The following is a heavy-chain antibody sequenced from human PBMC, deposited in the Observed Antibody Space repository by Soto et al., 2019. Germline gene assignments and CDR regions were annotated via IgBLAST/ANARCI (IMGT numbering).Heavy chain of an antibody. D-gene: IGHD5-18*01. J-gene: IGHJ4*02. CDR3: ARYIYGYVDY. CDR1: GGSISSSSYY. CDR2: IYYSGST. Sequence: SETLSLTFTVSGGSISSSSYYWGCIRQPPGKGLEWIGSIYYSGSTYYNPSLKSRVTISVDTSKNQFSLKLSSVTAEDTAVYYCARYIYGYVDYWGQGTLVTVSS. V-gene: IGHV4-39*01.